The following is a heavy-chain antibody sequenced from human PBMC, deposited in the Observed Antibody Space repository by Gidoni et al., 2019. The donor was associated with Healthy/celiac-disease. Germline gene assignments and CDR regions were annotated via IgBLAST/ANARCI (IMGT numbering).Heavy chain of an antibody. J-gene: IGHJ4*02. V-gene: IGHV4-34*01. D-gene: IGHD3-22*01. CDR3: ARGRQSDSSGYRIHFDY. Sequence: QVQLQQWGAGLLKPSETLSLTCAVYGGSFSGYYWSWIRQPPGKGLEWVGEINHSGSTNYNPSLKSRVTISGDTSKNQFSLKLSSVTAADTAVYYCARGRQSDSSGYRIHFDYWGQGTLVTVSS. CDR1: GGSFSGYY. CDR2: INHSGST.